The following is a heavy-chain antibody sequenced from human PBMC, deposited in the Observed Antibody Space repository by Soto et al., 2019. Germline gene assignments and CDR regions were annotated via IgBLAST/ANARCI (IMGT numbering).Heavy chain of an antibody. Sequence: SETLSLTCTVSGVSVSSGSYYWRWIRQPPGKGLEWIGYIYYSGSTNYNPSLKSRVTISVDTSKNQFSLKLSSVTAADTAVYYCARDDDFWSSWGQGTLVTVSS. CDR2: IYYSGST. V-gene: IGHV4-61*01. D-gene: IGHD3-3*01. J-gene: IGHJ4*02. CDR1: GVSVSSGSYY. CDR3: ARDDDFWSS.